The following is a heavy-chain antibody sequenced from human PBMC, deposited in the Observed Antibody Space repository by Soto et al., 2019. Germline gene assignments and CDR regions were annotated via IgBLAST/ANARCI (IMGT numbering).Heavy chain of an antibody. D-gene: IGHD5-18*01. Sequence: QVQLQESGPGLVKPSQTLSLTCTVSGGSISSGGYYWSWIRQHPGKGLEWIGYIYYSGSTYYNPSLKSRVTTSVDTSKNQFSLKLSSVTAADTAVYYCARVHSYGQRWWFDPWGQGTLVTVSS. CDR1: GGSISSGGYY. CDR3: ARVHSYGQRWWFDP. J-gene: IGHJ5*02. V-gene: IGHV4-31*03. CDR2: IYYSGST.